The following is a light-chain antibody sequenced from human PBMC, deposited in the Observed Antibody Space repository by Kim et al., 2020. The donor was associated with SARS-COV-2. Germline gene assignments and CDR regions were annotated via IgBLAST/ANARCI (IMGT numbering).Light chain of an antibody. Sequence: LGQTVRITCKGDSLRSYYASWYQQKPGQAPVLVIYGKNNRPAGIPDRFSGSSSGNTASLTITGAQAEDEADYYCNSRDSSGNHLWVFGGGTQLTVL. V-gene: IGLV3-19*01. CDR2: GKN. CDR1: SLRSYY. J-gene: IGLJ3*02. CDR3: NSRDSSGNHLWV.